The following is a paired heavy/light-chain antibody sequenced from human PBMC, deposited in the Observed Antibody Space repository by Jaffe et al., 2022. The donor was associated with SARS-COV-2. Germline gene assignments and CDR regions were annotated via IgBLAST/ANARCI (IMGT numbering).Heavy chain of an antibody. D-gene: IGHD3-3*01. CDR1: GFTFSSYA. CDR3: AKDQFAERTFGTSSGWFDS. CDR2: LSTSGAIT. Sequence: EVQLLESGGGLVPPGGSLRLSCAASGFTFSSYAMSWVRQAPGKGLEWVSALSTSGAITHYADSVKGRFIISRDNTKNTLYLQMNRLRAEDTAVYYCAKDQFAERTFGTSSGWFDSWGQGTLVIVSS. J-gene: IGHJ5*01. V-gene: IGHV3-23*01.
Light chain of an antibody. CDR3: QQYYDTPYT. CDR2: WAS. CDR1: QSVLYFNNKNY. V-gene: IGKV4-1*01. J-gene: IGKJ2*01. Sequence: DIVMTQSPDSLAVSLGERATINCKSSQSVLYFNNKNYLAWYQQKPGQPPKLLIYWASTRESGVPDRFSGSGSGTDFTLTISSLQAEDVALYYCQQYYDTPYTFGQGTKLEIK.